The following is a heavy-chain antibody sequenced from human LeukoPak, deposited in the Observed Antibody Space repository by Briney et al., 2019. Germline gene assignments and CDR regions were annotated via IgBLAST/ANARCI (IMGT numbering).Heavy chain of an antibody. D-gene: IGHD1-26*01. V-gene: IGHV3-30*01. CDR3: ARDRLGRGVGATLDY. CDR2: ISYDGSNK. Sequence: GGSLRLSCAASGFTVSSNYMSWVRQAPGKGLEWVAVISYDGSNKYYADSVKGRFTISRDNSKNTLYLQMNSLRAEDTAVYYCARDRLGRGVGATLDYWGQGTLVTVSS. CDR1: GFTVSSNY. J-gene: IGHJ4*02.